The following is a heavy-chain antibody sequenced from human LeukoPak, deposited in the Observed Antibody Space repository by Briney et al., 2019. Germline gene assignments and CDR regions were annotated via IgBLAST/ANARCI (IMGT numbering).Heavy chain of an antibody. CDR2: ISAYNGNT. D-gene: IGHD3-10*01. CDR3: ARQYYYGSGSSHGDDAFDL. J-gene: IGHJ3*01. Sequence: ASVKVSCKASGYTFSSYCISWVRQAPGQGLEYMGCISAYNGNTNYAQNLQGRVTMTTDTSTSTAHMELRSLRSDDTAVYYCARQYYYGSGSSHGDDAFDLWGQGTMVTVSS. V-gene: IGHV1-18*01. CDR1: GYTFSSYC.